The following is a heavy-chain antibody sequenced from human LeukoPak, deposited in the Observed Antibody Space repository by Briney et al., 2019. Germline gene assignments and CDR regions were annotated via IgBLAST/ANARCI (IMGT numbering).Heavy chain of an antibody. CDR3: ARDRRSGHDAFDI. Sequence: GGSLRLSCAASGFTFDDYAMHWVRQAPGKGLEWVSVISWNSGTIGYADSVKGRFTISRDNAKNSLYLQMNSLRAEDTAVYYCARDRRSGHDAFDIWGQGTMVTVSS. D-gene: IGHD6-19*01. V-gene: IGHV3-9*01. CDR1: GFTFDDYA. J-gene: IGHJ3*02. CDR2: ISWNSGTI.